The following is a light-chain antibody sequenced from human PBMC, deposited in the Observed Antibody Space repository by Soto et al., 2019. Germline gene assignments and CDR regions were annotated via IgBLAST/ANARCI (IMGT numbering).Light chain of an antibody. CDR3: QQTYSGPLT. CDR1: QSINY. J-gene: IGKJ4*01. V-gene: IGKV3-20*01. CDR2: GAS. Sequence: EIVLTQSPGTLSLSPGERATLSCRASQSINYLAWYQQKVGQAPRLLIYGASTRATGIPDRFSGSGSGTDFSLSISSLQPEDFATYYCQQTYSGPLTFGGGTKVEIK.